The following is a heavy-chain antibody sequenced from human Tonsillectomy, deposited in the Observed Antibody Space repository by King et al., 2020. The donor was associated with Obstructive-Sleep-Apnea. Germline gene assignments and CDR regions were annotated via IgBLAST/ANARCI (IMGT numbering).Heavy chain of an antibody. Sequence: VQLVESGGGVVQPGGSLRLSCAASGFSFDDYPMHWVRQAPGKGLEWVSLVNWDGSSSYYADSVKGRFTISRDNSKNSLYLQMNSLRTDDTALYYCAKEIEAGRGFDDWGQGNLVTVSS. D-gene: IGHD6-25*01. CDR1: GFSFDDYP. CDR3: AKEIEAGRGFDD. V-gene: IGHV3-43*01. J-gene: IGHJ4*02. CDR2: VNWDGSSS.